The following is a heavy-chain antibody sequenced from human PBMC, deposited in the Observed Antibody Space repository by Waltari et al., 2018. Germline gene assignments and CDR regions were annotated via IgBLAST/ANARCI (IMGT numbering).Heavy chain of an antibody. J-gene: IGHJ4*02. D-gene: IGHD6-19*01. Sequence: QVQLQESGPGLVKPSETLSLTCTVSDGPIPSYDWGGIRQPAGKGLEWIGRIYGGGGADYNPSLRSRVAMSVDTSKSQFSLMMRSVTAADTAIYYCARTYSSAWPPLLDYWGQGTLVTVSS. CDR3: ARTYSSAWPPLLDY. CDR1: DGPIPSYD. CDR2: IYGGGGA. V-gene: IGHV4-4*07.